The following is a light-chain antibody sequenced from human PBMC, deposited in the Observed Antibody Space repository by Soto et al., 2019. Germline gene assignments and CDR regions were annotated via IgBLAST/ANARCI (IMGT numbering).Light chain of an antibody. J-gene: IGLJ3*02. V-gene: IGLV2-11*01. CDR3: CSCAGRYTWV. Sequence: QSALTQPRSVSGSPGQSVTMSCTGTSSDVGGYNYVSWYQQHPGKAPKLMIYDVSKRPSGVPDRFSGSKSGNTASLTISGLQAEDEADYYCCSCAGRYTWVFGGGTKLTVL. CDR1: SSDVGGYNY. CDR2: DVS.